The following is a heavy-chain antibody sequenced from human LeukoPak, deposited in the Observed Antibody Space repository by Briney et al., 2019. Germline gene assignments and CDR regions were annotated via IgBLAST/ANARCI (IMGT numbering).Heavy chain of an antibody. J-gene: IGHJ4*02. D-gene: IGHD3-22*01. Sequence: SVKVSCKASGGTFSSYAISWVRQAPGQGLEWMGRIIPIFGIANYAQKFQGRVTITADKSTSTAYMELSSLRSEDTAVCYCARDWKDDSSGYYDYWGQGTLVTVSS. CDR2: IIPIFGIA. V-gene: IGHV1-69*04. CDR1: GGTFSSYA. CDR3: ARDWKDDSSGYYDY.